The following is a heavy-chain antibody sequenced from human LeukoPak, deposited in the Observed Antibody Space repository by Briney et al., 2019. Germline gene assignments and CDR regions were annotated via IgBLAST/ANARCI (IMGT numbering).Heavy chain of an antibody. CDR2: INPDSGDT. D-gene: IGHD3-10*01. Sequence: ASVTVSCTASGYTFTVYYMHWVRQAPGQGLESMGWINPDSGDTNYEQKFQGRVTMTRDTSIGTAYMELSRLRSDDTALYYCARGAGSGSLAYDYGMDVWGQGTTVTVSS. V-gene: IGHV1-2*02. CDR1: GYTFTVYY. CDR3: ARGAGSGSLAYDYGMDV. J-gene: IGHJ6*02.